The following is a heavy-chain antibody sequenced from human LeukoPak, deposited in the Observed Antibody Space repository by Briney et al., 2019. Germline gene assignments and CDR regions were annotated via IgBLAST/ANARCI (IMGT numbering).Heavy chain of an antibody. Sequence: GGSLRLSCAASGFTFSSYWMSWVRQAPGKGLEWVANIKQDGSEKYYVDSVKGRFTNSRDNAKNSLYLQMNSLRAEDTAVYYCARLVGASDFDYWGQGTLVTVSS. J-gene: IGHJ4*02. CDR1: GFTFSSYW. CDR2: IKQDGSEK. CDR3: ARLVGASDFDY. D-gene: IGHD1-26*01. V-gene: IGHV3-7*01.